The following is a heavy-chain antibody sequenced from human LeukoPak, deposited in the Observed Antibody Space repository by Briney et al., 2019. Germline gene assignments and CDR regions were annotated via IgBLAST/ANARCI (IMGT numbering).Heavy chain of an antibody. Sequence: PGGSLRLSCAASGFTFSSYWMSWVRQVPGKGLEWVANIKKDGSEKYYLDSVKGRFTISRDNAKNSLYLQMNSLRAEDTAVYYCARARYCSSTTCHAFDIWGQGTMVTVSS. CDR2: IKKDGSEK. V-gene: IGHV3-7*01. J-gene: IGHJ3*02. CDR1: GFTFSSYW. CDR3: ARARYCSSTTCHAFDI. D-gene: IGHD2-2*01.